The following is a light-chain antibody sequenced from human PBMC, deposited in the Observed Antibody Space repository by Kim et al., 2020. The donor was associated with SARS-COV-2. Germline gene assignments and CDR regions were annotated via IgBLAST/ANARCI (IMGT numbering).Light chain of an antibody. J-gene: IGLJ3*02. V-gene: IGLV3-21*04. Sequence: APGQTARITCGGNNIGSKSVHWYQKKPGQAPVLVIYYDSDRPSGIPERFSGSNSGNTATLTISRVEAGDEADYYCQVWDTSSDHWVLGGGTQLTVL. CDR3: QVWDTSSDHWV. CDR2: YDS. CDR1: NIGSKS.